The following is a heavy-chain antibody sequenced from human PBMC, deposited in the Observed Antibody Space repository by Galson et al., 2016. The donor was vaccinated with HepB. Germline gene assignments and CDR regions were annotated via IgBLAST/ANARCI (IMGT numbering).Heavy chain of an antibody. CDR1: GFTLSTYS. J-gene: IGHJ4*02. Sequence: SLRLSCAASGFTLSTYSMNWVRQPPGKGLVWVSRISSDGSSTSYADFVKGRFTISRNNAKNTLYLQMNSLRAEDTALYYCAALPMVWGQGSLVTVSS. D-gene: IGHD2-8*01. V-gene: IGHV3-74*01. CDR2: ISSDGSST. CDR3: AALPMV.